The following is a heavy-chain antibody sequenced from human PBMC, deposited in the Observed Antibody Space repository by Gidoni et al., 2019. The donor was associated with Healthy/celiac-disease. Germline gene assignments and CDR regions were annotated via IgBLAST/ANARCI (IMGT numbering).Heavy chain of an antibody. Sequence: EVQLVESGGGLVQPGGSLRLSCAASGFTFSSYDMHWVRQATGKGLEWVSAIGTAGDTYYPGSVKGRFTISRENAKNSLYLQMNSLRAGDTAVYYCARGLIGTTWRDDAFDIWGQGTMVTVSS. CDR2: IGTAGDT. V-gene: IGHV3-13*01. D-gene: IGHD1-7*01. J-gene: IGHJ3*02. CDR1: GFTFSSYD. CDR3: ARGLIGTTWRDDAFDI.